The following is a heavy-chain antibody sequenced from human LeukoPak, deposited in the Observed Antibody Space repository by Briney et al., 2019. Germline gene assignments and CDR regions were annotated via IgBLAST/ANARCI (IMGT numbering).Heavy chain of an antibody. D-gene: IGHD3-22*01. J-gene: IGHJ4*02. CDR2: IFYSGST. CDR1: GASISSYY. Sequence: SETLSLTCTVSGASISSYYWSWIRQPPGKGLEWIAYIFYSGSTNYNPSLKSRVTISVDTSKNQFSLKVNSVTAADTAVYYCARIANSGYYLFDHWGQGTLVTVSS. CDR3: ARIANSGYYLFDH. V-gene: IGHV4-59*01.